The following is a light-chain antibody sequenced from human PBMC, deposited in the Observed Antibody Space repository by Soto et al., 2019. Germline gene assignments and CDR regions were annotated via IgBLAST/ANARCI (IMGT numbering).Light chain of an antibody. V-gene: IGLV1-51*01. CDR3: GAWDTNLNAEV. CDR2: DND. J-gene: IGLJ2*01. Sequence: QSVLTQPPSVSVAPGQKVTISCSGSSSNIGNTYVSWYQQLPGTDPKLLICDNDQRPSGSPDRCSGSKSGTSATLAITGRHAGDEDDYYCGAWDTNLNAEVFGGGTKLTVL. CDR1: SSNIGNTY.